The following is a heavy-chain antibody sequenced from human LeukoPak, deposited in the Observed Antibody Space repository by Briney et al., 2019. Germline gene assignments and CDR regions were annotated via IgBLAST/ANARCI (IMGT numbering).Heavy chain of an antibody. Sequence: ASVKVSCKAPGYTFTSYGISWVRQAPGQGLEWMGWISAYNGNTNYAQKLRGRVTMTTDTSTSTAYMELRSLRSEDTAVYYCARRHGRCSDGSCYYPDYWGQGTLVTVSS. CDR2: ISAYNGNT. J-gene: IGHJ4*02. CDR1: GYTFTSYG. CDR3: ARRHGRCSDGSCYYPDY. V-gene: IGHV1-18*01. D-gene: IGHD2-15*01.